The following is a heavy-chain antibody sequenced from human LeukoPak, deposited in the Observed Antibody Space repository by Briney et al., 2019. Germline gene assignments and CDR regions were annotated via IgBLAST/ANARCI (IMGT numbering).Heavy chain of an antibody. CDR2: INSNGGST. D-gene: IGHD6-19*01. J-gene: IGHJ6*03. Sequence: GGSLRLSCAASGFTVSSNYMSWVRQAPGKGLEYVSAINSNGGSTYYANSVKGRFTISRDNSKNTLYLQMGSLRAEDMAVYYCARDGSGWYMYYYYMDVWGKGTTVTVSS. CDR1: GFTVSSNY. CDR3: ARDGSGWYMYYYYMDV. V-gene: IGHV3-64*01.